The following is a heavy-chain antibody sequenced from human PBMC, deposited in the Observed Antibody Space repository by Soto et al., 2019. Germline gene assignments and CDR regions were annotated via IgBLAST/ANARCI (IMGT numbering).Heavy chain of an antibody. CDR1: GFTFSSYS. Sequence: GGSLRLSCAASGFTFSSYSMNWVRQAPGKGLEWVSSISSSSSYIYYADSVKGRFTISRDNAKNSLYLQMNSLRAEDTAVYYCARSPITMVRGAQASSPVGWFDPWGQGTLVTVSS. CDR2: ISSSSSYI. V-gene: IGHV3-21*01. J-gene: IGHJ5*02. CDR3: ARSPITMVRGAQASSPVGWFDP. D-gene: IGHD3-10*01.